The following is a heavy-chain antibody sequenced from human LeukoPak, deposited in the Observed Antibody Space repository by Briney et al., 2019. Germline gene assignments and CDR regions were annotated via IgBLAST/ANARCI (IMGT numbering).Heavy chain of an antibody. J-gene: IGHJ4*02. CDR2: ISWNSGSI. Sequence: GRSLRLSCAASGFTFDDYAMHWARQAPGKGLEWVSGISWNSGSIGYADSVKGRFTSSRDNAKNSLYLQMNSLRAEDTALYYCAKDRDYGGNSAVFDYWGQGTLVTVSS. CDR1: GFTFDDYA. V-gene: IGHV3-9*01. CDR3: AKDRDYGGNSAVFDY. D-gene: IGHD4-23*01.